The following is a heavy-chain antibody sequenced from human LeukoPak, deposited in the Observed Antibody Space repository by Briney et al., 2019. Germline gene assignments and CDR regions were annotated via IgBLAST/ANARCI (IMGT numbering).Heavy chain of an antibody. D-gene: IGHD3-10*02. CDR2: ISSSSSYK. V-gene: IGHV3-21*01. J-gene: IGHJ6*04. CDR1: GFTFSSYI. Sequence: GGSLRLSCAASGFTFSSYIMIWVRQAPGKGLEWVSSISSSSSYKYYADSVNGRFAISRDNAQNSLYLQMNSLRAEDTAVYYCAELGITMIGGVWGKGTTVTISS. CDR3: AELGITMIGGV.